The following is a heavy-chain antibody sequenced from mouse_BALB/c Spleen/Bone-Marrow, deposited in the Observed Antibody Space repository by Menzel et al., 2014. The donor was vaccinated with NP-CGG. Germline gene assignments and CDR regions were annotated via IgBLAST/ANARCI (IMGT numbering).Heavy chain of an antibody. Sequence: DVQLQESGAELVRSGASVKLSCTASGFNIKDYYMHWVKQRPEQGLEWIGWIDPENGDTEYAPKFQGKATMTADTSSNTAYLQLSSLTSEHTAVYYCNGNYYAMDYWGQGTSVTVSS. J-gene: IGHJ4*01. D-gene: IGHD2-1*01. V-gene: IGHV14-4*02. CDR2: IDPENGDT. CDR1: GFNIKDYY. CDR3: NGNYYAMDY.